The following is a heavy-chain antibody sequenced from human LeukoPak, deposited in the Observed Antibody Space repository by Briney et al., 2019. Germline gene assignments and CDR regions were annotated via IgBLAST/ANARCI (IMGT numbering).Heavy chain of an antibody. D-gene: IGHD3-10*01. CDR3: ARAEITMVRGVIVGNWFDP. CDR2: IYTSGNT. V-gene: IGHV4-4*07. Sequence: SETLSLTCTVSGGSISSYYWSWIRQPAGKGLEWIGRIYTSGNTNYNPSLKSRVTMSVDTSKNQFSLKPSSVTAADTAVYYCARAEITMVRGVIVGNWFDPWGQGTLVTVSS. CDR1: GGSISSYY. J-gene: IGHJ5*02.